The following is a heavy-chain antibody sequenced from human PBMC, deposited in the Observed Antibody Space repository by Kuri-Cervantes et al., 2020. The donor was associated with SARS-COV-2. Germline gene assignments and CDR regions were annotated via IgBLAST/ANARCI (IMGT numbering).Heavy chain of an antibody. Sequence: GESLKISCAASGFTFSNAWMNWVRQAPGKGLEWVGRIKSKTDGGTTDYAAPVKGRFTISRDDSKNSLYLQMNSLKTEDTAVYYCARGEYCSSTSCYHYYGMDVWGQGTTVTVSS. V-gene: IGHV3-15*07. CDR2: IKSKTDGGTT. J-gene: IGHJ6*02. CDR1: GFTFSNAW. CDR3: ARGEYCSSTSCYHYYGMDV. D-gene: IGHD2-2*01.